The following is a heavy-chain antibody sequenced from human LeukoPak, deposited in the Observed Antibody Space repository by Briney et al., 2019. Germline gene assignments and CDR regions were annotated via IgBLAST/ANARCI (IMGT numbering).Heavy chain of an antibody. CDR2: ISDSGDST. D-gene: IGHD6-19*01. CDR1: GFTFNNYA. J-gene: IGHJ6*02. V-gene: IGHV3-23*01. CDR3: AKGDSSGWYRPYYHYGLDV. Sequence: GGSLRLSCAASGFTFNNYAMNWVRQAPGKGLEWVSTISDSGDSTYYVDSVKGRFTISRDNSKKTLYLQMDSLRAEDTAVYYCAKGDSSGWYRPYYHYGLDVWGQGTTVTVSS.